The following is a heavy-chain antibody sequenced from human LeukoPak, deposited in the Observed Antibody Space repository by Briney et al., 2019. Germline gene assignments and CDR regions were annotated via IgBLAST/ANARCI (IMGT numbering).Heavy chain of an antibody. CDR1: GFTFSDYY. CDR2: ISSSGSTI. J-gene: IGHJ4*02. D-gene: IGHD3-3*01. CDR3: AREPEEEWLLLDY. V-gene: IGHV3-11*04. Sequence: GGSLRLSCAASGFTFSDYYMSWIRQAPGKGLEWASYISSSGSTIYYADSVKGRFTISRDNARNSLYLQMNSLRAEDTAVYYCAREPEEEWLLLDYWGQGTLVTVSS.